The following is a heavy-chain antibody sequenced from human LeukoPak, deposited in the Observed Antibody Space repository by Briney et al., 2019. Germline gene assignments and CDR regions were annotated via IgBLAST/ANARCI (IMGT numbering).Heavy chain of an antibody. D-gene: IGHD6-19*01. CDR1: GFTVSSNY. CDR2: ISYGGST. CDR3: ARPYFGYNTGWTIDS. J-gene: IGHJ4*02. Sequence: GSLRLSCAASGFTVSSNYMSWVRQPPGKGLEWIASISYGGSTYYNPSLKSRVTISVDTSKNEFSLKLTFVTAADTAVYYCARPYFGYNTGWTIDSWGQGTLVTVSS. V-gene: IGHV4-39*01.